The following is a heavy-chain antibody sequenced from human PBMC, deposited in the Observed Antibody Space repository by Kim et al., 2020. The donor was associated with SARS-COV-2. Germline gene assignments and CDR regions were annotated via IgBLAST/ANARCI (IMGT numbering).Heavy chain of an antibody. D-gene: IGHD2-2*01. V-gene: IGHV3-21*06. CDR3: VRDGRHCSGPSCSESGSYHFFALDV. CDR1: GFSLSFNTHS. J-gene: IGHJ6*02. CDR2: INYLGDNT. Sequence: GGSLRLSCAASGFSLSFNTHSMTWVRQAPGKGLEWVSSINYLGDNTLYADSVKGRFTISRDTATNSLYLQMDSLRAEDSAVYYCVRDGRHCSGPSCSESGSYHFFALDVWGQGTTVIVSS.